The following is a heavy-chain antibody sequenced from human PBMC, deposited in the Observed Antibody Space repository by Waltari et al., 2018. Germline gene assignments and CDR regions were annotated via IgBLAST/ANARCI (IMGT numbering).Heavy chain of an antibody. D-gene: IGHD2-2*01. Sequence: EVQLLESGGGLVQPGGSLRLSCAASGFIFSSYDMSWVRQAPGKGLGWVSGIRGSGSKIHYADSVRGRFTISRDNSKNTVYLQMNSLRAEDTAVYYCAKGPAARTNWFDPWGQGTLVTVSS. CDR1: GFIFSSYD. CDR3: AKGPAARTNWFDP. J-gene: IGHJ5*02. CDR2: IRGSGSKI. V-gene: IGHV3-23*01.